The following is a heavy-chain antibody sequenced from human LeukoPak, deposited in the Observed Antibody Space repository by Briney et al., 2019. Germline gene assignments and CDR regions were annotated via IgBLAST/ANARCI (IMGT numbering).Heavy chain of an antibody. CDR1: GGSISSYY. CDR2: IYYSGST. J-gene: IGHJ4*02. D-gene: IGHD2-2*01. Sequence: SETLSLTCTVSGGSISSYYWSWIRQPPGKGLEWIGYIYYSGSTKYNPSLKSRVTISVDTSKNQFPLKLTSVTAADTAVYYCARLGIGVVPSAMLGDYYFDYWGQGTLVTVSS. CDR3: ARLGIGVVPSAMLGDYYFDY. V-gene: IGHV4-59*08.